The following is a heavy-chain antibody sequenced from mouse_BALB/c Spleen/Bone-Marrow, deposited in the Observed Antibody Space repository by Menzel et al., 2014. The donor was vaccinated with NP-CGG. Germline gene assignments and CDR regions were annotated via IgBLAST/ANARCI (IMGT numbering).Heavy chain of an antibody. V-gene: IGHV1S56*01. CDR3: ASGDY. Sequence: VQLQESGPELVKPGASVRISYKASGYTFTSYYIHWVKQRPGQGLEWIGWIYLGNVNTKYNEKFKGKATLTADKSSSTAYMQFSSLTSEDSAVYFCASGDYWGQGTTLTVSS. J-gene: IGHJ2*01. CDR2: IYLGNVNT. CDR1: GYTFTSYY.